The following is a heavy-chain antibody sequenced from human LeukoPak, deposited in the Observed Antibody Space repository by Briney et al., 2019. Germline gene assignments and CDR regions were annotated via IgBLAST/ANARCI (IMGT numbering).Heavy chain of an antibody. CDR3: ARDYSSSPALFDY. J-gene: IGHJ4*02. Sequence: GASVKVSCKASGYDFTKYAVQWVRQAPGQRLEWIGGIIPIFGTANYAQKFQGRVTITADESTSTAYMELSSLRSDDTAVYYCARDYSSSPALFDYWGQGTLVTVSS. D-gene: IGHD6-6*01. CDR1: GYDFTKYA. CDR2: IIPIFGTA. V-gene: IGHV1-69*13.